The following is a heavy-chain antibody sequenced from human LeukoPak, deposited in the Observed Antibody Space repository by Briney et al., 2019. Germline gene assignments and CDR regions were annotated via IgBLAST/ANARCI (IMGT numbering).Heavy chain of an antibody. CDR1: GGSFSGYY. D-gene: IGHD6-6*01. V-gene: IGHV4-34*01. Sequence: PSETLSLTCAVYGGSFSGYYWSWIRQPPGKGLEWIGETNHSGSTNYNPSLKSRVTISVDTSKNQFSLKLSSVTAADTAVYYCARYSSSPPGGFDYWGQGTLVTVSS. J-gene: IGHJ4*02. CDR3: ARYSSSPPGGFDY. CDR2: TNHSGST.